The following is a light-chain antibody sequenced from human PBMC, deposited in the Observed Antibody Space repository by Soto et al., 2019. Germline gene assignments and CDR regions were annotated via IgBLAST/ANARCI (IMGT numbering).Light chain of an antibody. CDR2: VSS. Sequence: DIQMTQSPSSLSASIGDRVTITCRASQSINSYLYWYQQKPGKAPMLLIYVSSSLQSGVPSRFEGIRSGTDYSRVIGSLQPEDFANYFCQQSYRVPYTFGQGAKLE. CDR1: QSINSY. CDR3: QQSYRVPYT. J-gene: IGKJ2*01. V-gene: IGKV1-39*01.